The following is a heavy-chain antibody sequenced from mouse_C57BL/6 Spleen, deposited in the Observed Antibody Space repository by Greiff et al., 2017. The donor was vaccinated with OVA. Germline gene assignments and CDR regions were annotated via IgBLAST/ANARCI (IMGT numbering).Heavy chain of an antibody. CDR2: IYPRDGST. V-gene: IGHV1-85*01. J-gene: IGHJ4*01. D-gene: IGHD2-2*01. Sequence: VQLQESGPELVKPGASVKLSCKASGYTFTSYDINWVKQRPGQGLEWIGWIYPRDGSTKYNEKFKGKATLTVATSSSTAYMELHSLTSEDSAVYFCARPMVTTGNYAMDYWGQGTSVTVSS. CDR3: ARPMVTTGNYAMDY. CDR1: GYTFTSYD.